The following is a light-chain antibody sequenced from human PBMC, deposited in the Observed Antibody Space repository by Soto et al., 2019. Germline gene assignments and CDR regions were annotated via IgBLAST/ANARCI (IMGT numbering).Light chain of an antibody. CDR3: MQALQTPIT. V-gene: IGKV2-28*01. J-gene: IGKJ5*01. CDR2: LGS. Sequence: DIVMTQSPRSLSVTPGEPASISCRSSHSLVHSNGNTYLDWYLQKPGQSPQLLIYLGSNRASGVPDRFSGRRSGTDFTLKISRVEAEDVGVYYCMQALQTPITFGQGTRLEIK. CDR1: HSLVHSNGNTY.